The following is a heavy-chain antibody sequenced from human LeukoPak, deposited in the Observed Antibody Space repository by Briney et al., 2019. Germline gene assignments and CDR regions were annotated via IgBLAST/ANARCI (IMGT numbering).Heavy chain of an antibody. CDR1: GGSISSGSYY. Sequence: SETLSLTCTVSGGSISSGSYYWSWIRQPAGKGLEWIGRIYASGSTNYNPSLKSRVTISVDTSKNQLSLKLSSVTAADTAVYYCAGAPAGSLEWPSPFDYWGQGTLVAVSS. J-gene: IGHJ4*02. V-gene: IGHV4-61*02. CDR2: IYASGST. CDR3: AGAPAGSLEWPSPFDY. D-gene: IGHD3-3*01.